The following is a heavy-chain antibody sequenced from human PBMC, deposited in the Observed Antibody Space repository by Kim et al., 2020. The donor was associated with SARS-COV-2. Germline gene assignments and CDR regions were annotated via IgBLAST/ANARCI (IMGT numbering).Heavy chain of an antibody. D-gene: IGHD4-4*01. CDR3: ARGPNYSPFDY. J-gene: IGHJ4*02. Sequence: YTDDAVRGRSTISRDNDKTSLYLQVNSLRAEDTAVYYCARGPNYSPFDYWGQGTLVTVSS. V-gene: IGHV3-21*01.